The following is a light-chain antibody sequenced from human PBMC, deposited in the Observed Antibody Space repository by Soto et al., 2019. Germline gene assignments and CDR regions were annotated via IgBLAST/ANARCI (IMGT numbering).Light chain of an antibody. Sequence: EVVMTQSPATLSVSPGERATLSCRASRTVSTNLGWYQQKPGQAPRLLIYNASTRATGIPAGFSGTGSGTEFTFTISSLQSEDFAVYYCQQFNNWPPTFGGGTKVEI. CDR1: RTVSTN. J-gene: IGKJ4*01. CDR3: QQFNNWPPT. V-gene: IGKV3-15*01. CDR2: NAS.